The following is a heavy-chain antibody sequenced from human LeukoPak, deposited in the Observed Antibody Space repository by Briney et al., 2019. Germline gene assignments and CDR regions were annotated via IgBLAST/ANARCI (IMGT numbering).Heavy chain of an antibody. J-gene: IGHJ5*02. D-gene: IGHD3-22*01. CDR3: AKGVYYDSSGSNWFDP. CDR2: ISGSGGST. CDR1: GFTFSSYA. Sequence: GGSLRLSCAASGFTFSSYAMSWVRQAPGKGLEWVSAISGSGGSTYYADSVKGRFTISRDNSKNTLYLQMNSLRAEDTAVYYCAKGVYYDSSGSNWFDPWGQGTLVTVSS. V-gene: IGHV3-23*01.